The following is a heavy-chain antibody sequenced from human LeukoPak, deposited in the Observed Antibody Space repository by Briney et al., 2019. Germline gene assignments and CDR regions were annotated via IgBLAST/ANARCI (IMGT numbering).Heavy chain of an antibody. J-gene: IGHJ4*02. CDR2: IKQDGSEK. V-gene: IGHV3-7*03. Sequence: GGSLRLSCAASGFTFSSYWMSWVRQAPGKGLEWVANIKQDGSEKYYVDSVKGRFTISRDNAKNSLYLQMNSLRAEDTALYYCAKDMAVAGMGIDYWGQGTLVTVSS. CDR3: AKDMAVAGMGIDY. D-gene: IGHD6-19*01. CDR1: GFTFSSYW.